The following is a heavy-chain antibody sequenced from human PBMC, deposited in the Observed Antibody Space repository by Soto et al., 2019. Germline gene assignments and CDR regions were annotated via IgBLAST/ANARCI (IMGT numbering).Heavy chain of an antibody. CDR2: INPNSGGT. V-gene: IGHV1-2*04. Sequence: GASVKVSCKASGYTFTGYYMHWVRQAPGQGLEWMGWINPNSGGTNYAQKFQGWVTMTRDTSISTAYMELSGLRSDDTAVYYCARDRYCSSTSCQTDAFDIWGQGTMVTVSS. J-gene: IGHJ3*02. CDR1: GYTFTGYY. D-gene: IGHD2-2*01. CDR3: ARDRYCSSTSCQTDAFDI.